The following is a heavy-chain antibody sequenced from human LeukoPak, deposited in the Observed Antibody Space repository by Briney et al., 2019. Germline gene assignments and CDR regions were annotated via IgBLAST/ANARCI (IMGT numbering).Heavy chain of an antibody. CDR2: INHSGST. Sequence: TSETLSLTCAVYGGSFSGYYWSWIRQPPGKGLEWIGEINHSGSTNYNPSLKSRVTISVDTSKNQFSLKMSSMTAADTAVYFCARDTLYSFWSGSYHTTYYFDSWGQGTLVTVSS. J-gene: IGHJ4*02. CDR1: GGSFSGYY. D-gene: IGHD3-3*01. CDR3: ARDTLYSFWSGSYHTTYYFDS. V-gene: IGHV4-34*01.